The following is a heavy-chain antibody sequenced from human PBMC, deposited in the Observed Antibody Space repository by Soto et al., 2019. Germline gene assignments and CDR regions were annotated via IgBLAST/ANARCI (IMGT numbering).Heavy chain of an antibody. V-gene: IGHV4-38-2*01. D-gene: IGHD3-22*01. CDR1: GYSISSGYY. J-gene: IGHJ5*02. CDR3: ARGLSYGSGYYYVRPSHWFDP. CDR2: IYHSGST. Sequence: PSETLSLTCAVSGYSISSGYYWGWIRQPPGKGLEWIGSIYHSGSTYYNPSLKSRVTISVDTSKNQFSLKLSSVTAADTAVYYCARGLSYGSGYYYVRPSHWFDPWGQGTLVTVSS.